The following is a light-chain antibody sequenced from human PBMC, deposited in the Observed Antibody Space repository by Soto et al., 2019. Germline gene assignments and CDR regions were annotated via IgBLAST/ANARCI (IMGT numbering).Light chain of an antibody. CDR1: QSVGTS. CDR3: QHCSSWPRS. J-gene: IGKJ1*01. V-gene: IGKV3-11*01. Sequence: IVLKQSPATLSLSPGDRATLSCRASQSVGTSLAWYKQQPGQDPRLLIHDAAYRASGIPERSRASGSGTAFSLSICCLEPYDFAVYYCQHCSSWPRSFGRGTKVEV. CDR2: DAA.